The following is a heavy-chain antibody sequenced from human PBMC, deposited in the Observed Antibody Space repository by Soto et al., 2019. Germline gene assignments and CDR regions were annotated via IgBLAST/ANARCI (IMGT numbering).Heavy chain of an antibody. D-gene: IGHD2-21*01. Sequence: QVQLQESGPGLVKPSETLSLTCTVSGGSIDGRNCAWIRQPPGKGLEWLGYVYYDGGSSYNPSVKSRLTLSIDTSKSPFSLQLRSVTAADTAVYYCVRQVIGNLHGLVDVWGRGTTVTVSS. CDR3: VRQVIGNLHGLVDV. CDR2: VYYDGGS. V-gene: IGHV4-59*08. J-gene: IGHJ6*02. CDR1: GGSIDGRN.